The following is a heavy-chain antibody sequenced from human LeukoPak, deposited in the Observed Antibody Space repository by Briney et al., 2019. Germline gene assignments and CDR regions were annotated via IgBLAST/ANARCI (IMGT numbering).Heavy chain of an antibody. Sequence: GGSLRLSCAASGFTFSSYAMSWVRQAPGKGREWVSTISAGGTYYADSVKGRFTISRDNSKNTLDLQMNSLRAEDTAVYYCAKSKSSSYYDAFDIWGQGTLVTVSS. CDR3: AKSKSSSYYDAFDI. D-gene: IGHD3-10*01. CDR1: GFTFSSYA. J-gene: IGHJ3*02. V-gene: IGHV3-23*01. CDR2: ISAGGT.